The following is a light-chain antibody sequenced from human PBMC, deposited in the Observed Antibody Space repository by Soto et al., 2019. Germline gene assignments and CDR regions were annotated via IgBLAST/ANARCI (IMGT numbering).Light chain of an antibody. J-gene: IGLJ1*01. V-gene: IGLV2-23*02. CDR1: SSDVGSYNL. Sequence: QSVLTQPASVSGSPGQSITNSCTGTSSDVGSYNLVSWYQQHPGKAPKLMIYEVSKRPSGVSNRFSGSKSGNTASLTISGLQAEDEADYYCCSYAGSTYVFGTGTKVTVL. CDR2: EVS. CDR3: CSYAGSTYV.